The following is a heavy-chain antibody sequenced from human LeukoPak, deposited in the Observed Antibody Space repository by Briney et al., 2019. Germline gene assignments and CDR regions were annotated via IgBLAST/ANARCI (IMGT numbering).Heavy chain of an antibody. V-gene: IGHV4-59*01. J-gene: IGHJ3*02. CDR3: ASRYCSSTSCYHLDAFDI. Sequence: ASETLSLTCTVSGGSISSYYWSWIRQPPGKGLEWIGCIYYSGSTNYNPSLKSRVTISVDTSKNQFSLKLSSVTAADTAVYYCASRYCSSTSCYHLDAFDIWGQGTMVTVSS. CDR2: IYYSGST. CDR1: GGSISSYY. D-gene: IGHD2-2*01.